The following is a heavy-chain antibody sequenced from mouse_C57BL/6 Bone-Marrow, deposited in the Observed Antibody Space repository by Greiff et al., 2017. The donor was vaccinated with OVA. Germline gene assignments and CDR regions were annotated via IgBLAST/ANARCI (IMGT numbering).Heavy chain of an antibody. Sequence: EVQLQQSGGDLVKPGGSLKLSCAASGFTFSSYGMSWVRQTPDKRLEWVATISSGGSYTYYPDSVKGRFTISRDNAKNTLYLQMSSLKSEDTAMYYCARHNGYYIFDYWGQGTTLTVSS. CDR3: ARHNGYYIFDY. V-gene: IGHV5-6*01. J-gene: IGHJ2*01. D-gene: IGHD2-3*01. CDR1: GFTFSSYG. CDR2: ISSGGSYT.